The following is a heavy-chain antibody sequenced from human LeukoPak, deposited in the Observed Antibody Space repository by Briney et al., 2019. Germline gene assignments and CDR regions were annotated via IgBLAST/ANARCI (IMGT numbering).Heavy chain of an antibody. CDR2: FDPEDGET. D-gene: IGHD3-22*01. CDR3: ATDYYDSSGYYFYFQH. J-gene: IGHJ1*01. V-gene: IGHV1-24*01. CDR1: GYTLTESS. Sequence: ASVKVSCKVSGYTLTESSMHWVRQAPGKGLEWMGGFDPEDGETIYAQKFQGRVTMTEDTSTDTAYMELSSLRSEDTAVYYCATDYYDSSGYYFYFQHWGQGTLVTVSS.